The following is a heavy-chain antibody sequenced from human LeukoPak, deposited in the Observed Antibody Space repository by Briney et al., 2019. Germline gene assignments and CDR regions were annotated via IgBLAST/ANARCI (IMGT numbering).Heavy chain of an antibody. J-gene: IGHJ4*02. CDR2: ISSSSSYI. D-gene: IGHD3-9*01. CDR3: ARDLYYDILTGYYNDY. Sequence: PGGSLRLSCAASGFTFSSYSMNWVRQAPGKGLEWVSSISSSSSYIYYADSVKGRFTISRDNAKNSLYLQMNSLRAEDTAVYYCARDLYYDILTGYYNDYWGQGTLVTVSS. CDR1: GFTFSSYS. V-gene: IGHV3-21*01.